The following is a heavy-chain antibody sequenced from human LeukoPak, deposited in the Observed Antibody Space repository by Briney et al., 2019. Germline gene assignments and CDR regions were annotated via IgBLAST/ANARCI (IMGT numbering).Heavy chain of an antibody. CDR2: IHYSGST. Sequence: PSETLSLTCTVPGGSISSGDYYWSWIRQPPGRGLEWIGYIHYSGSTFYNPSLKSRVTISVDTSRNQFSLTLSSVTAADTAVYYCARGEIFFDFWGQGSLVTVSS. CDR1: GGSISSGDYY. CDR3: ARGEIFFDF. V-gene: IGHV4-30-4*01. D-gene: IGHD3-3*01. J-gene: IGHJ4*02.